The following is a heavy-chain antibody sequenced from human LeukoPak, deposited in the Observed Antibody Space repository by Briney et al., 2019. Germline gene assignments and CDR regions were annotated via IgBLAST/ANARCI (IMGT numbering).Heavy chain of an antibody. J-gene: IGHJ4*02. CDR1: GYTFTGYY. D-gene: IGHD3-22*01. Sequence: GASVKVSCKASGYTFTGYYMHWVRQAPGQGLEWMGWINPNSGGTNSAQNFQGRVTMTRDTSLSTAYMELSRLTSDDTAVYYCARVGAYYDSSAYFDYWGQGTLVTVSS. V-gene: IGHV1-2*02. CDR3: ARVGAYYDSSAYFDY. CDR2: INPNSGGT.